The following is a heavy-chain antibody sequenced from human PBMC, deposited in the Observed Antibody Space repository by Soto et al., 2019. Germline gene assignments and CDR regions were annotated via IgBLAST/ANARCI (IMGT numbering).Heavy chain of an antibody. Sequence: GGSLRLSCAASGFTFSSYAMHWVRQAPGKGLEWVAVISYDGSNKYYADSVKGRFTISRDNSKNTLYLQMNSLRAEDTAVYYCARDRGSGSYYYDETRLGVFDIWGQGTVVTV. V-gene: IGHV3-30-3*01. D-gene: IGHD3-10*01. CDR2: ISYDGSNK. J-gene: IGHJ3*02. CDR3: ARDRGSGSYYYDETRLGVFDI. CDR1: GFTFSSYA.